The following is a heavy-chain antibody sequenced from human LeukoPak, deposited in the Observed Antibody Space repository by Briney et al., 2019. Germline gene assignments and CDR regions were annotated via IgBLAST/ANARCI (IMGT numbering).Heavy chain of an antibody. D-gene: IGHD6-19*01. CDR2: ISSSSSSTI. Sequence: PGGSLRLSCAASGFTFSSYSMNWVRQAPGKGLEWVSYISSSSSSTIYYADSVKGRFTISRDNAKNSLYLQMNSLRAEDTAVYYCARSRGYSSGWYGYWGQGTLVTVSS. CDR1: GFTFSSYS. CDR3: ARSRGYSSGWYGY. V-gene: IGHV3-48*01. J-gene: IGHJ4*02.